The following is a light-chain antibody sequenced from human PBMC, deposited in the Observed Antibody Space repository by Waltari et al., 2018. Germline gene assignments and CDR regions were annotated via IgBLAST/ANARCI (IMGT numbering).Light chain of an antibody. Sequence: QSALTQAASVSGSPGQSITISCTGTKSDLGRYDYVSWYQQHPGKAPKLVIYDVNNRPSGVSNRFPGSKSDNTASLTISGLQAEDEADYYCAYYTGGSTLVLFGGVTRLTVL. J-gene: IGLJ3*02. V-gene: IGLV2-14*03. CDR1: KSDLGRYDY. CDR3: AYYTGGSTLVL. CDR2: DVN.